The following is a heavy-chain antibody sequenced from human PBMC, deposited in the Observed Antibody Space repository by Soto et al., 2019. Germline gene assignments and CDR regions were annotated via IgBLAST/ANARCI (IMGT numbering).Heavy chain of an antibody. J-gene: IGHJ4*02. CDR3: ARGRGSGWVRASDY. Sequence: EVQLVESGGGLVQPGGSLRLSCAASGFTFSSYEMNWVRQAPGKGLEWVSYISSSGSTIYYADSVKGRFTISRDNAKNSLYLQMNSLRAEDTAVYYCARGRGSGWVRASDYWGQGTLVTVSS. CDR2: ISSSGSTI. CDR1: GFTFSSYE. V-gene: IGHV3-48*03. D-gene: IGHD6-19*01.